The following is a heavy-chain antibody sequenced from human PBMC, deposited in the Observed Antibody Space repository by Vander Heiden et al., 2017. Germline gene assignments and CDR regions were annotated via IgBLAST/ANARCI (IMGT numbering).Heavy chain of an antibody. CDR2: INPSGGST. V-gene: IGHV1-46*01. CDR1: GYTFTSYY. Sequence: QVQLVQSGAEVKKPGASVKVSCKASGYTFTSYYMHWVRQAPGQGLEWMGIINPSGGSTSYAQKFQGRVTMTRDTSTSTVYMELSSLRSEDTAVYYCARSFTIFGVVIRVGAFDIWAKGQWSPSLQ. D-gene: IGHD3-3*01. CDR3: ARSFTIFGVVIRVGAFDI. J-gene: IGHJ3*02.